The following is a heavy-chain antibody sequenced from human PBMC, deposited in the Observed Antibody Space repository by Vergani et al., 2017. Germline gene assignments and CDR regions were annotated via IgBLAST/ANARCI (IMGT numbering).Heavy chain of an antibody. CDR2: IIPIFGTA. CDR3: AREVVVVPAARYSWYFDL. CDR1: GGTFSSYA. V-gene: IGHV1-69*01. J-gene: IGHJ2*01. Sequence: QVQLVQSGAEVKKPGSSVKVSCKASGGTFSSYAISWVRQAPGQGLEWMGGIIPIFGTANYAQKFQGRVTITADESTSTAYMELSSLRSEDTAVYYCAREVVVVPAARYSWYFDLWGRGTLVTGSS. D-gene: IGHD2-2*01.